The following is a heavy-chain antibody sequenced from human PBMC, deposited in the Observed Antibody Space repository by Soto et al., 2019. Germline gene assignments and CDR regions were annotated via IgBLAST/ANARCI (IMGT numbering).Heavy chain of an antibody. Sequence: GASVKVSCKASGGTFSSYTISWVRQAPGQGLEWMGRIIPILGIANYAQKFQGRVTITADKSTSTAYMELSSLRSEDTAVYYCASFGKTYSSSTGYYYYYMDVWGKGTTVTVSS. J-gene: IGHJ6*03. CDR1: GGTFSSYT. CDR2: IIPILGIA. V-gene: IGHV1-69*02. CDR3: ASFGKTYSSSTGYYYYYMDV. D-gene: IGHD6-6*01.